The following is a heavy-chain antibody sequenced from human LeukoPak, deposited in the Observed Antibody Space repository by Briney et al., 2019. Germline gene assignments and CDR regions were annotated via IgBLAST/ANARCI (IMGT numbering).Heavy chain of an antibody. CDR2: ISYDGSNK. CDR1: GFTFSSYA. CDR3: ARFTDSSSWFTNWFDP. V-gene: IGHV3-30-3*01. J-gene: IGHJ5*02. Sequence: GGSLKLSWAASGFTFSSYAMHWVRQAPGKGLEGVAVISYDGSNKYYADSVKGRFTISRDNSKNTLYLQMNSLRAEDTAVYYCARFTDSSSWFTNWFDPWGQGTLVTVSS. D-gene: IGHD6-13*01.